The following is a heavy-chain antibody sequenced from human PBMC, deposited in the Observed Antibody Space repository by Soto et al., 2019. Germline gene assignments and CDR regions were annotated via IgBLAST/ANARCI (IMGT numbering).Heavy chain of an antibody. D-gene: IGHD1-1*01. V-gene: IGHV4-38-2*02. CDR2: IYPSVSS. J-gene: IGHJ4*02. CDR3: AREKVGTTFFDN. Sequence: SETLSLTCSVSGFAISRGYYWSWVRQPPGKGLEWIGSIYPSVSSYHNPSLAARLRLSIDTSKNQFTLNLTSVTAADTALYFCAREKVGTTFFDNWGQGSQVTVSS. CDR1: GFAISRGYY.